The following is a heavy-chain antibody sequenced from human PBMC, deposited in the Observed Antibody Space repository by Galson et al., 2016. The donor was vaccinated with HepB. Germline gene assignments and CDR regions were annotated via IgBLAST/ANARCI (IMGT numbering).Heavy chain of an antibody. CDR1: GFTFSSYG. J-gene: IGHJ6*04. Sequence: SLRLSCAASGFTFSSYGMHWVRQAPGKGLEWVAVISFDGSYKNYADSVKGRFTISRDNSKNTIYLQMSSLRAEVTAVYYCAKTTAMVAYYYYGMDVWGKGTAVTVSS. V-gene: IGHV3-30*18. D-gene: IGHD5-18*01. CDR2: ISFDGSYK. CDR3: AKTTAMVAYYYYGMDV.